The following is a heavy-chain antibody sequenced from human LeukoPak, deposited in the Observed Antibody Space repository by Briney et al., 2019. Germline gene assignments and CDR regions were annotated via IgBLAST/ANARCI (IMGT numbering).Heavy chain of an antibody. Sequence: ASVKVSCKASGYTFTSHGISWVRQAPGQGLEWMGWISAYNGNTNYAQKFQGRVTMTTDTSTGTAYMELRSLRSDDTAVYYCARDLSWLVVAGYWGQGTLVTVSS. J-gene: IGHJ4*02. CDR1: GYTFTSHG. CDR3: ARDLSWLVVAGY. CDR2: ISAYNGNT. V-gene: IGHV1-18*01. D-gene: IGHD6-19*01.